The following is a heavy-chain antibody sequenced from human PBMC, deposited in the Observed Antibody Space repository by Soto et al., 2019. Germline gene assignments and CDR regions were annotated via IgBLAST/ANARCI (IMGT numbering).Heavy chain of an antibody. D-gene: IGHD2-15*01. J-gene: IGHJ5*02. CDR3: ASLLRGNWFDP. V-gene: IGHV4-59*01. Sequence: SETLSLTCTVSGGSISSYYWSWLRQPPGKGLEWIGYIYYSGSTNYNPSLKSRVTISVDTSKNQFSLKLSSVTAADTAVYYCASLLRGNWFDPWGQGTLVTVSS. CDR2: IYYSGST. CDR1: GGSISSYY.